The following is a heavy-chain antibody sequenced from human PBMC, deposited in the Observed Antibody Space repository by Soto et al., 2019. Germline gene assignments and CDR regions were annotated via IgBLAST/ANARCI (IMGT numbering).Heavy chain of an antibody. D-gene: IGHD6-19*01. CDR2: INPNSGGT. J-gene: IGHJ5*02. V-gene: IGHV1-2*04. CDR3: ARDLSSGWKNWFDP. Sequence: ASVKVSCKASGDTLTVYYMYWVRQAPGQGLEWMGWINPNSGGTNYAQKFQGWVTMTRDTSISTAYMELSRLRSGDTAVYYCARDLSSGWKNWFDPRGQGTLVTVSS. CDR1: GDTLTVYY.